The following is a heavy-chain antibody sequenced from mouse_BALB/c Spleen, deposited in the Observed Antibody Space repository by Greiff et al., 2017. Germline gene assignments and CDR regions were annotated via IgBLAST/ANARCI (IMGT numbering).Heavy chain of an antibody. CDR2: INPGSGGT. V-gene: IGHV1-54*01. CDR3: ARRYDLDY. Sequence: VKLQQSGAELVRPGTSVKVSCKASGYAFTNYLIEWVKQRPGQGLEWIGVINPGSGGTNYNEKFKGKATLTADKSSSTAYMQLSSLTSDDSAVYFCARRYDLDYWGQGTTLTVSS. J-gene: IGHJ2*01. CDR1: GYAFTNYL. D-gene: IGHD2-3*01.